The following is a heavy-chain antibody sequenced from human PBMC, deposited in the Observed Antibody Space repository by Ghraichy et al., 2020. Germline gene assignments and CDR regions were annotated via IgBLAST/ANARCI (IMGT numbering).Heavy chain of an antibody. CDR1: GFPFRSYW. D-gene: IGHD3-10*01. V-gene: IGHV3-7*03. CDR2: INGDGREK. Sequence: GESLRLSCAASGFPFRSYWMSWVRQAPGKGLEWVANINGDGREKYHVDSVEGRFTISRGNAKNSLYLQMNSLRAEDTAVYFCARAGSPGSVDYWGQGTLVTVSS. CDR3: ARAGSPGSVDY. J-gene: IGHJ4*02.